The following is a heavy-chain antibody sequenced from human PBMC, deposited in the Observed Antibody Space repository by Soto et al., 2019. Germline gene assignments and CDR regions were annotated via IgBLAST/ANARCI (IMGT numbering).Heavy chain of an antibody. V-gene: IGHV4-31*03. D-gene: IGHD1-1*01. J-gene: IGHJ5*02. Sequence: QVQLQESGPGLVKPSQTLSLTCTVSGGSISSGGYYWSWIRQHPGKGLEWIGYIYYSGSTYYNPSLKSRVTISLHTSKNQSSLKLSSVTAADTAVYYCARGSPYNNNWFDPWGQGTLVTLSS. CDR3: ARGSPYNNNWFDP. CDR2: IYYSGST. CDR1: GGSISSGGYY.